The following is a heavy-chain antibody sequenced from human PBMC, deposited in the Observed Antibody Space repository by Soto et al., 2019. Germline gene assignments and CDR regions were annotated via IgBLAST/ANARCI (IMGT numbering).Heavy chain of an antibody. CDR2: TSYDENFK. CDR3: ARQGGSSGIWYFDY. Sequence: QVQLVESGGGAVQPGRSLRLSCAASGFTFSGYAMHWVRQAPGKGLEWVAATSYDENFKYYADSVKGRFTISRDNSKNTLFLQMNSLRTEDTAMYYCARQGGSSGIWYFDYWGQGSLVTVSS. CDR1: GFTFSGYA. V-gene: IGHV3-30*04. J-gene: IGHJ4*02. D-gene: IGHD6-6*01.